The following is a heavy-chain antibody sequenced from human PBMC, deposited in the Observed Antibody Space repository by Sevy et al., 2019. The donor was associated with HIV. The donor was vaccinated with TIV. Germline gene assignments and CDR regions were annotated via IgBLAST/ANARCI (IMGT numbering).Heavy chain of an antibody. CDR1: GYTLTELS. D-gene: IGHD6-13*01. CDR3: ASGGKSSSWYPDY. CDR2: FDPEDGET. Sequence: ASVKVACKVSGYTLTELSMHWVRQAPGKGLEWMGGFDPEDGETIYAQKFQGRVTMTEDTSTDTAYMELSSLRSEDTAVYYCASGGKSSSWYPDYWGQGTLVTVSS. J-gene: IGHJ4*02. V-gene: IGHV1-24*01.